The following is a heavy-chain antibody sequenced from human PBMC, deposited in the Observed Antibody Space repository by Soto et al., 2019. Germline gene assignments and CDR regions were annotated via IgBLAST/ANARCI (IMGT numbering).Heavy chain of an antibody. J-gene: IGHJ3*02. D-gene: IGHD1-26*01. CDR1: GDSVSSNNAA. CDR2: TYYRSKWYN. CDR3: ARVVGTKGRAFDI. Sequence: SQTLSLTCAISGDSVSSNNAAWNWIRQPPSRGLEWLGRTYYRSKWYNESAQSVKSRITVVPDTSKNQFSLQLNSVTPEDTAVYYCARVVGTKGRAFDIWGQGTMVAV. V-gene: IGHV6-1*01.